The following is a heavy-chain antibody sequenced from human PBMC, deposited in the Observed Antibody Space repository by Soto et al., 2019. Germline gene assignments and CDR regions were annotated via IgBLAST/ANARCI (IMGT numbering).Heavy chain of an antibody. CDR3: ARRGYYDISYGMDV. CDR2: IDPSDSYT. J-gene: IGHJ6*02. Sequence: PGESLKISCKGSGYSFTSYWISWVRQMPGKGLEWMGRIDPSDSYTNYSPNFQGHVTISADKSISTAYLQWSSLKASDSVMYYCARRGYYDISYGMDVWGQGTTVTVSS. V-gene: IGHV5-10-1*01. CDR1: GYSFTSYW. D-gene: IGHD3-9*01.